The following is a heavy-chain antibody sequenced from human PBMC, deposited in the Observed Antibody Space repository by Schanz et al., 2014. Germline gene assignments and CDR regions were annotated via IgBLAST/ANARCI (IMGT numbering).Heavy chain of an antibody. CDR1: GYTFTSHG. J-gene: IGHJ3*02. D-gene: IGHD5-18*01. Sequence: QVQLLQSGAEVKKPGASVKVSCTASGYTFTSHGISWVRQAPAQGHEWMGWITAYNGATNYALKHQGRVTMTTDTATGTAYIELRSLRSDDTALYDCTSGRYSYALSSFDIWGQGTMVTVSS. CDR3: TSGRYSYALSSFDI. V-gene: IGHV1-18*01. CDR2: ITAYNGAT.